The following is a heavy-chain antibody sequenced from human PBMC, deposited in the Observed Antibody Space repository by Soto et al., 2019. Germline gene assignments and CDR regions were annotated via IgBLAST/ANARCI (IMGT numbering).Heavy chain of an antibody. CDR1: GGTLNSYT. J-gene: IGHJ4*02. Sequence: QVQLVQSGAEVKKPGSSVRVSCKASGGTLNSYTISWVRQAPGQGLEWMGGIIPVFGTTDYAQKFQGRVRITADQSTGTAYLDLLSLRSEDTAIYNCSISNSYGRGDWWGQGTRVTVSS. V-gene: IGHV1-69*01. CDR3: SISNSYGRGDW. CDR2: IIPVFGTT. D-gene: IGHD2-21*02.